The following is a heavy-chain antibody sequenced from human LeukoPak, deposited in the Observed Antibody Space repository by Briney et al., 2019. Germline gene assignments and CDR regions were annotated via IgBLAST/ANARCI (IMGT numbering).Heavy chain of an antibody. CDR1: GFTFSSYE. J-gene: IGHJ3*01. CDR3: ARSRSIAGDGFDV. D-gene: IGHD2-21*01. Sequence: GGTLRLSCVASGFTFSSYERNWVRQAPGKGLEWVSYINSSGYTKYYADSVKGRFTVYRDNANNSLYLQMSSLRAEDTAVHFCARSRSIAGDGFDVWGQGTMVTVSS. V-gene: IGHV3-48*03. CDR2: INSSGYTK.